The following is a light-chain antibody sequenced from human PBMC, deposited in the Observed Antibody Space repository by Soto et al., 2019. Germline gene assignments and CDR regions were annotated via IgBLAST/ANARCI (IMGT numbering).Light chain of an antibody. CDR1: QSVSSY. V-gene: IGKV3-11*01. Sequence: EIVLTQSPATLSLSPGERATLSCRASQSVSSYLAWYQQKPGQAPRLLIYDASNRATGIPARFSGSGSGTDFTLTISRLEPEDFAVYYCQQRSKWPQTFGQGTELEIK. J-gene: IGKJ2*01. CDR3: QQRSKWPQT. CDR2: DAS.